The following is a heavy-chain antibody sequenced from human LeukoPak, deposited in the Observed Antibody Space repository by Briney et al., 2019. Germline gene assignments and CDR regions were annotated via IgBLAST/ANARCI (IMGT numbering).Heavy chain of an antibody. V-gene: IGHV5-51*01. Sequence: GESLKISCKGSGYRFNAYWIAWVRQMPGKGLEWMGTIYPDDSDTRYSPSFQGQVTISADKSVRTAYLQWSSLKASDPSMYYCARPNITSYYDSRGYDAFDVWGQGTMVTVSS. CDR2: IYPDDSDT. D-gene: IGHD3-22*01. CDR3: ARPNITSYYDSRGYDAFDV. J-gene: IGHJ3*01. CDR1: GYRFNAYW.